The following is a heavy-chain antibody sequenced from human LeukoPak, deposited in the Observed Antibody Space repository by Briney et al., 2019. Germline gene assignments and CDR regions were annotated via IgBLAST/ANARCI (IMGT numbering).Heavy chain of an antibody. J-gene: IGHJ4*02. CDR2: IHPGDSDI. CDR1: GYGFTSYW. V-gene: IGHV5-51*01. D-gene: IGHD3-10*01. Sequence: GESLKISCKGSGYGFTSYWIAWVRQMPGKGLEWMGIIHPGDSDIRYSPSFQGQVAISADKSINTAYLQWSSLKASDTAVYYCARQDGGAQFYFDYWGQGNLVTVSS. CDR3: ARQDGGAQFYFDY.